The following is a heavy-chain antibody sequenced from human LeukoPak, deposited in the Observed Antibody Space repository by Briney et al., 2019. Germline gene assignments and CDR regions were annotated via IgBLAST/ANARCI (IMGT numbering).Heavy chain of an antibody. CDR2: IYPGDSDT. J-gene: IGHJ4*02. CDR3: ATVGPLTGYRSFDY. Sequence: GESLKISCKASGCNFASYWIGWVRQMPGKGLEWMGIIYPGDSDTRYSPSFQGQVTISADKSISTAYLQWSSLKASDTAMYYCATVGPLTGYRSFDYWGQGTLVTVSS. V-gene: IGHV5-51*01. CDR1: GCNFASYW. D-gene: IGHD3-9*01.